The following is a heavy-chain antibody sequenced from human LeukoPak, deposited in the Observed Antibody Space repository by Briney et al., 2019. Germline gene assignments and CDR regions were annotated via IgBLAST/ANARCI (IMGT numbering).Heavy chain of an antibody. D-gene: IGHD6-19*01. CDR1: GFTVSSNY. Sequence: GGSLRLSCAASGFTVSSNYMTWVRQAPGKGLKWVSIIYSGGSTYYADSVKGRFTISRDNSKNTLYLQMNSLGAEDTAVYYCARESSGHSYYYYMDVWGKGTTVTVSS. V-gene: IGHV3-66*01. J-gene: IGHJ6*03. CDR2: IYSGGST. CDR3: ARESSGHSYYYYMDV.